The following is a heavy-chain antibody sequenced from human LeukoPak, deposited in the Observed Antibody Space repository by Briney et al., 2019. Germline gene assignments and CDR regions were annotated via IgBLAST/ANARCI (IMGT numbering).Heavy chain of an antibody. CDR3: ARTGVAPFDY. CDR2: IYTSGST. CDR1: GGSISSGSYY. V-gene: IGHV4-61*02. Sequence: SETLSLTCTVSGGSISSGSYYWSWIRQPAGKGLEWIGRIYTSGSTNYNPSLKSRVTISVDTSKNQFSLKLSSVTAADTAVYYCARTGVAPFDYWGQGTLVTVSS. J-gene: IGHJ4*02.